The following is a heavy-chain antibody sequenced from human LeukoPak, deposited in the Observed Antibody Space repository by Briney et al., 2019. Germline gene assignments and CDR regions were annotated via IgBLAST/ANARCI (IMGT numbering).Heavy chain of an antibody. CDR2: IYYSGST. Sequence: PSETLSLTCTVSGGSISSYYWSWIRQPPGKGLEWIGYIYYSGSTNYNPSLKSRVTISVDTSKNQFSLKLSSVTAADTAVYYCARDYFAYSGSYRHFYGVDVWGQGTTVTVSS. CDR1: GGSISSYY. J-gene: IGHJ6*02. D-gene: IGHD1-26*01. V-gene: IGHV4-59*01. CDR3: ARDYFAYSGSYRHFYGVDV.